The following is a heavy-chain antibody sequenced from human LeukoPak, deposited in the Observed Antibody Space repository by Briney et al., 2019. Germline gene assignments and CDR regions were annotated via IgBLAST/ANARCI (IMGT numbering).Heavy chain of an antibody. Sequence: GGSLRLSCAASGFTFSSYSMNWVRQAPGKGLEWVSSSSSSSSYIYYADSVKGRFTISRDNAKNSLYLQMNSLRAEDTAVYYCAREHGSYYYGSGSYKWGEAIQYYFDYWGQGTLVTVSS. D-gene: IGHD3-10*01. CDR1: GFTFSSYS. J-gene: IGHJ4*02. CDR2: SSSSSSYI. CDR3: AREHGSYYYGSGSYKWGEAIQYYFDY. V-gene: IGHV3-21*01.